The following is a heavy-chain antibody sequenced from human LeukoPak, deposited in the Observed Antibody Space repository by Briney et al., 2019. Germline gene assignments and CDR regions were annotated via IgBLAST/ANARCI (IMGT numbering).Heavy chain of an antibody. J-gene: IGHJ6*03. CDR3: VRGFLARYLPYYMDV. D-gene: IGHD3-9*01. Sequence: SETLSLTCAVYGGSFSGYYWSWIRQPPGKGLEWIGEISHSGSTNYNPSLKSRVTISVDTSKNQFSLKLSSVTAADTAVYYCVRGFLARYLPYYMDVWGKGTTVTVSS. V-gene: IGHV4-34*01. CDR1: GGSFSGYY. CDR2: ISHSGST.